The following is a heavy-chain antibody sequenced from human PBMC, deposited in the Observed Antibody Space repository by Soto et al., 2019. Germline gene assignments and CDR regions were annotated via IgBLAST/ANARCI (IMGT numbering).Heavy chain of an antibody. J-gene: IGHJ4*02. CDR3: ARDPGYSYGYN. Sequence: SVKVSCKASGTTFSNFAIGWVRQAPGQGLEWMGGIILPFGTANYAQKFQGRVTITRDTSASTAYMELSSLRSEDTAVYYCARDPGYSYGYNWGQGTLVTVSS. V-gene: IGHV1-69*05. CDR2: IILPFGTA. D-gene: IGHD5-18*01. CDR1: GTTFSNFA.